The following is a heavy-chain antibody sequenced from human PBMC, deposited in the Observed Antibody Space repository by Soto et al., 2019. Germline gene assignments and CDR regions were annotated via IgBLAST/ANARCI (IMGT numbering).Heavy chain of an antibody. CDR3: ASELAALNWFDP. Sequence: PGGSLRLSCAASGLTFSRNSMNWVRQAPGKGLEWVSYISGSSTTIYYVDSVKGRFTISRDNAKNSLYLQMNSLRDEDTAVYCCASELAALNWFDPWGQGTLVTVSS. J-gene: IGHJ5*02. V-gene: IGHV3-48*02. CDR2: ISGSSTTI. D-gene: IGHD1-1*01. CDR1: GLTFSRNS.